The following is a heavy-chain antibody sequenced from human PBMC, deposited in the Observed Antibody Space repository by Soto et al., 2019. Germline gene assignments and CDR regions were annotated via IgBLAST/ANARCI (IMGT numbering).Heavy chain of an antibody. CDR3: ARGPYSSSSEDA. Sequence: SETLSLTCAVYGGSFSGYYWSWIRQPPGKGLEWIGEINHSGSTNYNPSLKSRVTISVDTSKNQFSLKLSSVTAADTAVYYCARGPYSSSSEDAWGQGTLVTVSS. CDR2: INHSGST. J-gene: IGHJ5*02. D-gene: IGHD6-13*01. V-gene: IGHV4-34*01. CDR1: GGSFSGYY.